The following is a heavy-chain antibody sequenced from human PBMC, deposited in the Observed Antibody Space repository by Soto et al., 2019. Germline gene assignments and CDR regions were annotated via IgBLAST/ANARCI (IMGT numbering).Heavy chain of an antibody. CDR3: TSSGSYDIAWFDP. CDR2: IDPDGSTT. D-gene: IGHD3-10*01. V-gene: IGHV3-74*01. CDR1: KFTFSSYW. Sequence: GGSLRLSCAASKFTFSSYWMHWVRQAPGKGLVWVSRIDPDGSTTYYADSVKGRFTISRDNAKNTLYLQLNSLRAEDTAVYYCTSSGSYDIAWFDPWGQGTLVTVSS. J-gene: IGHJ5*02.